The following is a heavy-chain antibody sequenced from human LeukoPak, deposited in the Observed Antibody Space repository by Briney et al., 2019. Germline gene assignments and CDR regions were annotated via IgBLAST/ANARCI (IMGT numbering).Heavy chain of an antibody. CDR3: ARYYYDSSGYYGDFDY. J-gene: IGHJ4*02. CDR1: GFTFSSYS. V-gene: IGHV3-48*01. D-gene: IGHD3-22*01. Sequence: SGGSLRLSCAASGFTFSSYSMNWVRQAPGKGLEWVSYISSSSSTIYYADSVKGRFTISTDNSKNTLYLQMNSLRAEDTAVYYCARYYYDSSGYYGDFDYWGQGTLVTVSS. CDR2: ISSSSSTI.